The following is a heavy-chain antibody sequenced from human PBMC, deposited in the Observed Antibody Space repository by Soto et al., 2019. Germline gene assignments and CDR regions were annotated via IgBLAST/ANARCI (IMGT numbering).Heavy chain of an antibody. V-gene: IGHV3-7*01. Sequence: PGGALRLSCAASGFTFSSYWMSWVRQAPGKGLEWVANTKQDGSEKYYVDSVKGRFTISRDNAKNSLYLQMNSLRAEDTAVYYCARESVVVVPAFWGNAFDSWGQGTMVAVSS. CDR3: ARESVVVVPAFWGNAFDS. D-gene: IGHD2-2*01. CDR1: GFTFSSYW. CDR2: TKQDGSEK. J-gene: IGHJ3*02.